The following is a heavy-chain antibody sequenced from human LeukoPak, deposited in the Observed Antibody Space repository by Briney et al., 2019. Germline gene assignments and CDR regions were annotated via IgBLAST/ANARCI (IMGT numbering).Heavy chain of an antibody. CDR2: IYYSGST. Sequence: SETLSLTCTVSGGSISSYYWSWIRQPPGKGLEWIGYIYYSGSTNYNPSLKSRVTISVDTSKNQFSLKLSSVTAADTAVYYCARLGYSGHDYIDYWGQGTLVTVSS. CDR3: ARLGYSGHDYIDY. D-gene: IGHD5-12*01. CDR1: GGSISSYY. J-gene: IGHJ4*02. V-gene: IGHV4-59*01.